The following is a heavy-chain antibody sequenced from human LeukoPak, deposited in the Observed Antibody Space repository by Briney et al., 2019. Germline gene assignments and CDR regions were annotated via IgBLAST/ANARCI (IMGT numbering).Heavy chain of an antibody. CDR3: ARGDYDILTGYWGTWFDP. CDR1: GYTFTGYY. CDR2: VNPNSGGT. D-gene: IGHD3-9*01. Sequence: GASVKVSCKASGYTFTGYYMHWVRQAPGQGLEWMGWVNPNSGGTNYAQKFQGRVTMTRDTSISTAYMELSRLRSDDTAVYYCARGDYDILTGYWGTWFDPWGQGTLVTVSS. J-gene: IGHJ5*02. V-gene: IGHV1-2*02.